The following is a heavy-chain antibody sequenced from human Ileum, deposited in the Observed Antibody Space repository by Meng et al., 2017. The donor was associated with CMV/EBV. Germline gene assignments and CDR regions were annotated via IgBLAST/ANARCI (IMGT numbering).Heavy chain of an antibody. J-gene: IGHJ4*02. CDR2: IFHSGTT. Sequence: GSGASISTNNWWPWVRQPPGKGLEWIGRIFHSGTTNYNPSLESRVTISVDKSNNQFSLRVTSVTAADTAVYFCARQLTLAAAPLDYWGQGALVTVSS. CDR3: ARQLTLAAAPLDY. CDR1: GASISTNNW. D-gene: IGHD6-13*01. V-gene: IGHV4-4*01.